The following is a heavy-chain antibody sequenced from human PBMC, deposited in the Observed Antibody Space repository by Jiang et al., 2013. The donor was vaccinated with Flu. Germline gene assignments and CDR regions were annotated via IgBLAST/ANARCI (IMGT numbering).Heavy chain of an antibody. CDR3: ARDTLQSTVATYRTLRLS. CDR1: GGTLSRHG. D-gene: IGHD6-19*01. CDR2: IIPIIDTA. J-gene: IGHJ3*01. V-gene: IGHV1-69*04. Sequence: SGAEVKKPGSSVRVSCKAAGGTLSRHGINWVRQAPGQGLEWMGRIIPIIDTANYAQKFLGRVRLTTDKTTTTVYMDVNNLRSEDTAVYYCARDTLQSTVATYRTLRLSWGQGT.